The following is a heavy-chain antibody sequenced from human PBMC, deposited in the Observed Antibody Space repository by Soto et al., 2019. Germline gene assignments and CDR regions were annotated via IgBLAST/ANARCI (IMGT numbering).Heavy chain of an antibody. V-gene: IGHV2-5*01. CDR1: GFSLSTSGVG. CDR2: IYWNDDK. D-gene: IGHD3-10*01. J-gene: IGHJ5*02. CDR3: AALWFGDTLNWFDP. Sequence: SGPTLVNPTQPLTLTCTFSGFSLSTSGVGVGWIRQPPGKALEWLALIYWNDDKRYSPSLKSRLTITKDTSKNQVVLTMTNMDPVDTATYYCAALWFGDTLNWFDPWGQGTLVTVS.